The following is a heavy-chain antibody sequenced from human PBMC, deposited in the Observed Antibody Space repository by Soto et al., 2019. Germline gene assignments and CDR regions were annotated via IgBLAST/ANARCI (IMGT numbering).Heavy chain of an antibody. CDR1: GGSISSYY. V-gene: IGHV4-59*01. CDR3: ARVPSYYDSSGYYIPEYFQH. CDR2: IYYSGST. Sequence: PSETLSLTCTVSGGSISSYYGSWIRQPPGKGLEWIGYIYYSGSTNYNPSLKSRVTISVDTSKNQFSLKLSSVTAADTAVYYCARVPSYYDSSGYYIPEYFQHWGQGTLVTVSS. J-gene: IGHJ1*01. D-gene: IGHD3-22*01.